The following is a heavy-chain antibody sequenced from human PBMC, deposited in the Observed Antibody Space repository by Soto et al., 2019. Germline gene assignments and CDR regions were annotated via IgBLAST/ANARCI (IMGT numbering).Heavy chain of an antibody. CDR2: ISGGGDTT. V-gene: IGHV3-23*01. J-gene: IGHJ4*02. Sequence: EVQLLESGGGLVQPGGSLSLSCAASGFTFNNYAMTWVRQAPGKGRGWVSAISGGGDTTSYADSVKGRFTVSRDGSKNTLYLQMSSLRAEDTALYYCAKGRGGSGSLTPRVDFWGQGTLVTVSS. D-gene: IGHD3-10*01. CDR3: AKGRGGSGSLTPRVDF. CDR1: GFTFNNYA.